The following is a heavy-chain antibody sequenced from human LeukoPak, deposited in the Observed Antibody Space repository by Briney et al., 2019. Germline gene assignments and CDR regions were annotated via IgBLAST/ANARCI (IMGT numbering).Heavy chain of an antibody. CDR2: IIPIFGTA. J-gene: IGHJ3*02. Sequence: GASVKVSCKASGGTFSSYAISWVRQAPGQGLEWMGGIIPIFGTANYAQKFQGRVTITTDESTSTAYMELSSLRSEDTAVYYCATRYSSSWDDAFDIWGQGTMVTVSS. CDR1: GGTFSSYA. V-gene: IGHV1-69*05. CDR3: ATRYSSSWDDAFDI. D-gene: IGHD6-13*01.